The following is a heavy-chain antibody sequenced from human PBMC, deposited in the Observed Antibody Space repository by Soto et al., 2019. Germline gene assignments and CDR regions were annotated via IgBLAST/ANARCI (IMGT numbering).Heavy chain of an antibody. V-gene: IGHV3-23*01. Sequence: GGSLRLSCAASGFTFSSYAMSWVRQAPGKGLEWVSAISGSGGSTYYADSVKGRFTISRDNSKNTLYLQMNSLRAEDTAVYYCAKDGPYCSGGSCFSMDVWGQGTTVTVSS. CDR3: AKDGPYCSGGSCFSMDV. J-gene: IGHJ6*02. D-gene: IGHD2-15*01. CDR2: ISGSGGST. CDR1: GFTFSSYA.